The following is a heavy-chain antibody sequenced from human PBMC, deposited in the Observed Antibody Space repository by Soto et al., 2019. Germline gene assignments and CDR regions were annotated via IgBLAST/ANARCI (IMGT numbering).Heavy chain of an antibody. D-gene: IGHD7-27*01. CDR3: ARGPSGDKVDY. J-gene: IGHJ4*02. V-gene: IGHV4-30-4*08. Sequence: PSETLSLTCTVSGGSIISGDYYWSWIRQPPGKGLEWIGYIYYSGDTSYNPSLKSRVTISIDTSKNQFSLRLSSVTATDTAVYYCARGPSGDKVDYWGQGILVTVSS. CDR1: GGSIISGDYY. CDR2: IYYSGDT.